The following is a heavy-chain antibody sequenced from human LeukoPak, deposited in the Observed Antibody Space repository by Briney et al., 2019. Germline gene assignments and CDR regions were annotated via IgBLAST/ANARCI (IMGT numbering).Heavy chain of an antibody. D-gene: IGHD2-15*01. CDR2: IWYDGTNK. Sequence: GGSLRLSCAASGFTFSSYGMHWVRQAPGKGLEWVAVIWYDGTNKYYADSVKGRFTISRDNSKNTLYLQMNNLRAEDTAVYYCAKGCSYTGCYTSEYWGQGTLVTVSS. J-gene: IGHJ4*02. CDR1: GFTFSSYG. CDR3: AKGCSYTGCYTSEY. V-gene: IGHV3-33*06.